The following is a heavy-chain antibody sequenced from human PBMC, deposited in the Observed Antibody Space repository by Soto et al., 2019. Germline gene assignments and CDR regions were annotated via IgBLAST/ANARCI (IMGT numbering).Heavy chain of an antibody. CDR2: INAGNGNT. D-gene: IGHD5-12*01. V-gene: IGHV1-3*01. CDR1: GYTFTSYA. Sequence: GASVKVSCKASGYTFTSYAMHWVRQAPGQRLEWMGWINAGNGNTKYSQKFQGRVTITRDTSASTAYMELSSLRSEDTAVYYCARDSRYSGYGYFDYWGQGTLVTVSS. J-gene: IGHJ4*02. CDR3: ARDSRYSGYGYFDY.